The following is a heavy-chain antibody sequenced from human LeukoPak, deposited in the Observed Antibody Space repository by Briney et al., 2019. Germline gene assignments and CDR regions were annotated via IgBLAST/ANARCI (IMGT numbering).Heavy chain of an antibody. D-gene: IGHD6-13*01. CDR1: GFTFSSYA. J-gene: IGHJ4*02. V-gene: IGHV3-23*01. CDR2: ISGSGGST. Sequence: GGSLRLSCAASGFTFSSYAMSWVRQAPGKGLEWVSAISGSGGSTYYADSVKGRFTISRDNSKNTLYLQMNSLRAEDTAVYYCAKDRKALPLIAAAGVFDYWGQGTLVTVSS. CDR3: AKDRKALPLIAAAGVFDY.